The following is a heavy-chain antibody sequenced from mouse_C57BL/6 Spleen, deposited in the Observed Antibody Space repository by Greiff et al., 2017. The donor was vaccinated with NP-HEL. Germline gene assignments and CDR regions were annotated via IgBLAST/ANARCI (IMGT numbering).Heavy chain of an antibody. CDR2: ISSGGDHI. CDR3: TREAGYDGPWFAY. Sequence: DVHLVESGEGLVKPGGSLKLSCAASGFTFSSYAMSWIRQTPEKRLEWVAYISSGGDHIYYADTVKGRFTISRDNARNTLYLQVRSLKSEDTAMYYCTREAGYDGPWFAYWGQGTLVTVSA. D-gene: IGHD2-2*01. V-gene: IGHV5-9-1*02. J-gene: IGHJ3*01. CDR1: GFTFSSYA.